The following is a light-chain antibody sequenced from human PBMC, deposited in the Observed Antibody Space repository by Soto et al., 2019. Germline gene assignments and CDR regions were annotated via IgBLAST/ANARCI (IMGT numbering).Light chain of an antibody. V-gene: IGLV2-23*02. CDR1: SSDVGSYNL. CDR3: CSYGGRSTYV. CDR2: EVS. J-gene: IGLJ1*01. Sequence: QSALTQPASVSGSPGQSITISCTGTSSDVGSYNLVSWYQQHPGKAPKLMIYEVSKRPSGVSNRFSGSKSANTASLTISGLQADDEVDYYCCSYGGRSTYVFGTGTKLTVL.